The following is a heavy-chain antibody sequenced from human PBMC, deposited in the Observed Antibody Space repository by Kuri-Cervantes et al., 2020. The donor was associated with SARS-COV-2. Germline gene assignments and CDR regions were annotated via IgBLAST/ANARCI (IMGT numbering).Heavy chain of an antibody. D-gene: IGHD6-19*01. V-gene: IGHV4-30-2*03. CDR3: ARRGEYSSGSFDY. CDR2: IYHSGST. Sequence: LRLSCAVSGGSISSGGYSWSWLRQPPGKGLEWIGYIYHSGSTYYNPSLKSRVTISVDTSKNQFSLKLSSVTAADTAVYYCARRGEYSSGSFDYWGQGTLVTVSS. CDR1: GGSISSGGYS. J-gene: IGHJ4*02.